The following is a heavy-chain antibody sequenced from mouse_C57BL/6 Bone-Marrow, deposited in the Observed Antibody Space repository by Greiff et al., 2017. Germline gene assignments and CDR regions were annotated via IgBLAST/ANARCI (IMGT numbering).Heavy chain of an antibody. D-gene: IGHD2-5*01. CDR3: ARQFSYSNYDYFDY. J-gene: IGHJ2*01. Sequence: EVKLMESGGDLVKPGGSLKLSCAASGFTFSSYGMSWVRQTPDKRLEWVATISSGGSYTYYPDSVKGRFTISRDNAKSTLYLQMSSLKSEDTAMYYCARQFSYSNYDYFDYWGQGTTLTVSS. V-gene: IGHV5-6*01. CDR1: GFTFSSYG. CDR2: ISSGGSYT.